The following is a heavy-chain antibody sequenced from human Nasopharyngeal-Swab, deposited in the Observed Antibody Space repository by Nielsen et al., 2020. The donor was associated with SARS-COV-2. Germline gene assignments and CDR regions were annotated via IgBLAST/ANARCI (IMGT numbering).Heavy chain of an antibody. CDR3: ATDLRVMITFGGVIALDY. J-gene: IGHJ4*02. CDR1: GYTLTELS. CDR2: FDPEDGET. V-gene: IGHV1-24*01. Sequence: ASVKVSCKVSGYTLTELSMHWVRQAPGKGLEWMGGFDPEDGETIYAQKFQGRVTMTEDTSTDTAYMELSSLRSEDTAVYYCATDLRVMITFGGVIALDYWGQETLVTVSS. D-gene: IGHD3-16*02.